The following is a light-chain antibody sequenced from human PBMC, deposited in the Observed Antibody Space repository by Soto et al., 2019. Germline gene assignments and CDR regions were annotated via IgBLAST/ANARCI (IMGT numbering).Light chain of an antibody. J-gene: IGKJ5*01. V-gene: IGKV3-20*01. Sequence: EIVLTQSPGTLSLSPGEGATLSCRASQSLSNTFLAWYQQKPGQPPRLLIYAASSRATGMPDRCSGSGSGTHLTLTISSLEPEDSAGYSCQYYASYPRAVTFGQGTRLEIK. CDR3: QYYASYPRAVT. CDR2: AAS. CDR1: QSLSNTF.